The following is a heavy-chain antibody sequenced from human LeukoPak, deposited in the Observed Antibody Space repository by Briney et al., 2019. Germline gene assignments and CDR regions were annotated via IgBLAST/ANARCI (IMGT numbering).Heavy chain of an antibody. V-gene: IGHV3-30*04. D-gene: IGHD6-13*01. CDR1: GFTFSSYA. CDR2: ISYDGSNK. CDR3: ARDQYSSSWYGVGLFDY. J-gene: IGHJ4*02. Sequence: PGGSLRLSCAASGFTFSSYAMHWVRQARGKGLEWVAFISYDGSNKYYADSVKGRFTISRDNSKNTLYLQMNSLRAEDTAVYYCARDQYSSSWYGVGLFDYWGQGTLVTVSS.